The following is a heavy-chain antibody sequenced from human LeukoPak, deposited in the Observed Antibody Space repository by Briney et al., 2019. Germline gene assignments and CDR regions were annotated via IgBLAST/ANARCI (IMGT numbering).Heavy chain of an antibody. CDR1: GFFFTSYC. D-gene: IGHD3-3*01. Sequence: PGGSLRLSCAASGFFFTSYCMHWVRQAPGKGLEWLAVISSDGSNKYYADSVKGRFTISRDNSKTTVFVQMNSLTFEDTAVYYCARCRENDFWSGSPVDYWGQGTLVTVSS. CDR2: ISSDGSNK. J-gene: IGHJ4*02. CDR3: ARCRENDFWSGSPVDY. V-gene: IGHV3-30-3*01.